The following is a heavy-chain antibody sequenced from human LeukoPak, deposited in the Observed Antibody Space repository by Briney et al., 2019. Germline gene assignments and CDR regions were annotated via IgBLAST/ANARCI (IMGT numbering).Heavy chain of an antibody. CDR2: ISSSSSAI. J-gene: IGHJ4*02. CDR3: ARALLGVQYYFDY. CDR1: GFTLSDYS. D-gene: IGHD2-8*01. Sequence: GGSLRLSCVVSGFTLSDYSMNWVRQAPGKGLEWASFISSSSSAIFYADSVKGRFTISRDNAKNSLYLQMNSLRDEDTAVYYCARALLGVQYYFDYWGQGTLVTVSS. V-gene: IGHV3-48*02.